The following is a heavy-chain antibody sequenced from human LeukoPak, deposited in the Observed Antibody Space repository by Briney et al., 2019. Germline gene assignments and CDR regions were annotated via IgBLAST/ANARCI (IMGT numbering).Heavy chain of an antibody. J-gene: IGHJ4*02. CDR1: GYTLTELS. CDR2: FDPEDGET. D-gene: IGHD6-19*01. V-gene: IGHV1-24*01. Sequence: GASVKVSCKVSGYTLTELSMHWVRQAPGKGLEWMGGFDPEDGETIYAQKFQGRVTITADKSTSTAYMELSSLRSEDTAVYYCARDLDRARGGWYVDWGQGTLVTVSS. CDR3: ARDLDRARGGWYVD.